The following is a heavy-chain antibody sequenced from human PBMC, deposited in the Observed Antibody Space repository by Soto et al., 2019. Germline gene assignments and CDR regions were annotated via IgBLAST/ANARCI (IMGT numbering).Heavy chain of an antibody. CDR2: IYYSGST. CDR3: ARANIDVNWFDP. V-gene: IGHV4-31*11. Sequence: PSETLSLTCAVSGGSISIGGYYLSWSRQHPGKGLEWIGYIYYSGSTYYNPSLKSRVTISVDTSKKQFSLKLSSVTAADTAVYYCARANIDVNWFDPWRQGRLFTVSS. J-gene: IGHJ5*02. D-gene: IGHD5-12*01. CDR1: GGSISIGGYY.